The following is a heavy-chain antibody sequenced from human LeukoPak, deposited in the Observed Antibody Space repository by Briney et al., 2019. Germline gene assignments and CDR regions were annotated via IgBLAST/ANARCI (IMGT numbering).Heavy chain of an antibody. CDR2: ISSSSSYI. Sequence: MSGGSLRLSCAASGFTFSSYSMNWVRQAPGKGLEWVSSISSSSSYIYYADPVKGRFTISRDNAKNSLYLQMNSLRAEDTAVYYCARDDDNYFDYWGQGTLVTVSS. J-gene: IGHJ4*02. D-gene: IGHD3-22*01. V-gene: IGHV3-21*01. CDR3: ARDDDNYFDY. CDR1: GFTFSSYS.